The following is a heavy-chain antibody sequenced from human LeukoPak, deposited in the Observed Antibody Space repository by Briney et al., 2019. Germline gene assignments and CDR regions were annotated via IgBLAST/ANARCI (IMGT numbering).Heavy chain of an antibody. CDR1: GYFISSGYY. CDR3: ARGYYYGSGGRFDP. V-gene: IGHV4-38-2*01. D-gene: IGHD3-10*01. J-gene: IGHJ5*02. Sequence: ASETLSLTCAVSGYFISSGYYWGWIRQPPGKGLEWIGSIYHSGSTYYNPSLKSRVTISVDTSKNQFSLKLSSVTAADTAVYYCARGYYYGSGGRFDPWGQGTLVTVSS. CDR2: IYHSGST.